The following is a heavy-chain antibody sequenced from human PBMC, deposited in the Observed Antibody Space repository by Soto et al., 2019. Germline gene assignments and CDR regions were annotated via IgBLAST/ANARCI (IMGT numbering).Heavy chain of an antibody. CDR3: VTKMLLARTDTYGMDV. J-gene: IGHJ6*02. V-gene: IGHV1-69*06. Sequence: SVKVSCKASGGSLISYAIIWVRQAPGQGLEWMGGIIPIFGTANYAQKFQGRVTITADKSTSTAYMELSSLRSEDTAVYYRVTKMLLARTDTYGMDVWGPGTTVPVSS. CDR2: IIPIFGTA. CDR1: GGSLISYA. D-gene: IGHD2-15*01.